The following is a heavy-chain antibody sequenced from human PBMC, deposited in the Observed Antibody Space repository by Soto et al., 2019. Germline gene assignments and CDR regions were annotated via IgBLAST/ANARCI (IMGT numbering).Heavy chain of an antibody. V-gene: IGHV1-18*01. CDR1: GYSFHNSG. D-gene: IGHD1-1*01. CDR3: SKNGTTWFAS. Sequence: QVQLVQSGPELKKPGASVKVSCKTSGYSFHNSGISWVRQAPGQGLEWMGWISVLNGYAHYGQKFQGRVIMTADTFTSTAYMELRGLRSDDTAMYYSSKNGTTWFASWGQGTPVTVSS. J-gene: IGHJ5*01. CDR2: ISVLNGYA.